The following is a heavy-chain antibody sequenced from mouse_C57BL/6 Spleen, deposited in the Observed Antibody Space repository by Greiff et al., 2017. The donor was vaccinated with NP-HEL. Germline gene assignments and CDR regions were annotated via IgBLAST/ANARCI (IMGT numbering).Heavy chain of an antibody. Sequence: VQLQQPGAELVKPGASVKLSCKASGYTFTSYWMHWVKQRPGQGLEWIGMIHPNSGSTNYNEKFKSKATLTVDKSSSTAYMQLSSLTSEDSAVYYCARLGYYGSSFYWYFDVWGTGTTVTVSS. V-gene: IGHV1-64*01. D-gene: IGHD1-1*01. J-gene: IGHJ1*03. CDR3: ARLGYYGSSFYWYFDV. CDR2: IHPNSGST. CDR1: GYTFTSYW.